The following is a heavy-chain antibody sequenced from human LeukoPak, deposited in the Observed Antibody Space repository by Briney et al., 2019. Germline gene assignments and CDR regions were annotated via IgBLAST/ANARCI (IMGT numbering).Heavy chain of an antibody. CDR2: IYHSGST. CDR3: ARHEDYDFLFDY. D-gene: IGHD3-3*01. J-gene: IGHJ4*02. V-gene: IGHV4-38-2*01. CDR1: GYSISSGYY. Sequence: SETLSLTCAVSGYSISSGYYWGWIRQPPGKGLEWIGSIYHSGSTYYNPSLKSRVPLSVDTSKNQFSLKLSSVTAADTAVYYCARHEDYDFLFDYWGQGTLVTVSS.